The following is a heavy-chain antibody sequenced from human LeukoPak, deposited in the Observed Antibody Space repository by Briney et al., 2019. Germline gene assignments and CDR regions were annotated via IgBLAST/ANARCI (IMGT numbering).Heavy chain of an antibody. CDR2: INHSGST. D-gene: IGHD2-15*01. CDR1: GGSFSGYY. J-gene: IGHJ5*02. Sequence: PSETLSLTCAVYGGSFSGYYWSWIRQPPGKGLEWIGEINHSGSTNYNPSLKSRVTISVDTSKNQFSLRLSSVTAADTAVYYCARGRFEYIVVVVAATNWFDPWGQETLVTVSS. CDR3: ARGRFEYIVVVVAATNWFDP. V-gene: IGHV4-34*01.